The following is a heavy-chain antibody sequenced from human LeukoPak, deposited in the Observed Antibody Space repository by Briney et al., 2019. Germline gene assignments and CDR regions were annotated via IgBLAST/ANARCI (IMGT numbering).Heavy chain of an antibody. CDR1: GGSISSSNYY. Sequence: PSETLSLTCTVSGGSISSSNYYWGWIRQPPGKGLEWIGSVYYSGSTYYNPSLKSRVTISVDTSKNQFSLKLSSVTAADTAVYYCRGDNDAFDIWGQGTMATVSS. CDR3: RGDNDAFDI. J-gene: IGHJ3*02. CDR2: VYYSGST. D-gene: IGHD4-23*01. V-gene: IGHV4-39*01.